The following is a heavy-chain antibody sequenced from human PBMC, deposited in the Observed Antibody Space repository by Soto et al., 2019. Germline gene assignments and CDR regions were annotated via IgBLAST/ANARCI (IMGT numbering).Heavy chain of an antibody. CDR2: ISSTTNYI. V-gene: IGHV3-21*06. J-gene: IGHJ4*02. CDR1: GFSFTGYS. Sequence: NPGGSLTLSCAASGFSFTGYSMNWVCPAPGKGLEWVSSISSTTNYIYYGDSMKGRFTISRDNAKNSLYLEMNSLRAEDTAVYYCARESEDLTSNFDYWGQGTLVTLSS. CDR3: ARESEDLTSNFDY.